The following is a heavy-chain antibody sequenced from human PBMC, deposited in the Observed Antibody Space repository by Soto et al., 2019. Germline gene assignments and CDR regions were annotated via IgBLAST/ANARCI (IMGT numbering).Heavy chain of an antibody. Sequence: QVQLQESGPGLVKPSQTLSLTCTVSGGSISSGGYSWSWIRQHPGKGLEWIGYIYDSGSTYYNPSLKSRVTISVDTYKYQFSLKLASFIIADTSMYYCASVPDSWGQGILVTVSS. CDR1: GGSISSGGYS. D-gene: IGHD2-2*01. CDR2: IYDSGST. CDR3: ASVPDS. V-gene: IGHV4-31*03. J-gene: IGHJ4*02.